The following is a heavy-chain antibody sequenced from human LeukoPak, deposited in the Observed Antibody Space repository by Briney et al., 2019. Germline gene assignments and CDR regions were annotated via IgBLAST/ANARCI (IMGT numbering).Heavy chain of an antibody. J-gene: IGHJ6*02. V-gene: IGHV7-4-1*02. CDR3: ARDQIRQQLALYYYYGMDV. D-gene: IGHD6-13*01. Sequence: ASVKVSCKASGYTFTSYAMNWVRQAPGQGLEWMGRINTNTGNPTYAQGFTGRFVFSLDTSVSTAYLQISSLKAEDTAVYYCARDQIRQQLALYYYYGMDVWGQGTTVTVSS. CDR2: INTNTGNP. CDR1: GYTFTSYA.